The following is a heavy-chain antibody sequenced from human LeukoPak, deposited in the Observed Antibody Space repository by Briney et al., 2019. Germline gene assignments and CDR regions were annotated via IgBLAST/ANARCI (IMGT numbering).Heavy chain of an antibody. Sequence: TGGSLRLSCAASGFTFSSYEMNWVRQAPGEGLEWVSYIGGSGRTIYYTDSVKGRFTISRDNAKNSLYLQMNSLRAEDTAVYYCGRYYVMDVWGQGTSVTVSS. J-gene: IGHJ6*02. CDR1: GFTFSSYE. CDR3: GRYYVMDV. CDR2: IGGSGRTI. V-gene: IGHV3-48*03.